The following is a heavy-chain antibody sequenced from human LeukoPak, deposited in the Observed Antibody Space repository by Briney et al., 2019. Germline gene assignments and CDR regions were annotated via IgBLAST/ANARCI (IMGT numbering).Heavy chain of an antibody. Sequence: PSETLSLTCTVSGGSISSYHWSWIRQPPGKGLEWIGSIYPSGSTYYNPSLKSRVTISVDTSKNQFSLKLSSVTAADTAVYYCARWGLGYCSSTSCYLGRGFDYWGQGTLVTVSS. D-gene: IGHD2-2*01. V-gene: IGHV4-59*12. J-gene: IGHJ4*02. CDR3: ARWGLGYCSSTSCYLGRGFDY. CDR2: IYPSGST. CDR1: GGSISSYH.